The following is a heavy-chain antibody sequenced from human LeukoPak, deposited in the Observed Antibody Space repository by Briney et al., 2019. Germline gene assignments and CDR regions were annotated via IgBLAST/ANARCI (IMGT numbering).Heavy chain of an antibody. D-gene: IGHD6-13*01. V-gene: IGHV4-34*01. CDR2: INHSGST. CDR3: ARENTPYSSSWYYDY. CDR1: GGSLSGYY. Sequence: SETLSLTCAVYGGSLSGYYWSWIRQPPGKGLEWIGEINHSGSTNYNPSLKSRVTISVDTSKSQFSLKLSSVTAADTAVYYCARENTPYSSSWYYDYWGQGTLVTVSS. J-gene: IGHJ4*02.